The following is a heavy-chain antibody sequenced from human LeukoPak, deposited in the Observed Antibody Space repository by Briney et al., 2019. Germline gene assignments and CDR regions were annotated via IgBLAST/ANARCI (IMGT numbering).Heavy chain of an antibody. CDR2: IYYSGST. J-gene: IGHJ4*02. Sequence: SETLSLTCTVSGGSISSYYWSWIRQPPGKGLEWIGYIYYSGSTNYNPSLKSRVSISVDTSKNQFSLKLSSVTAADAAVYYCARDSGWYNYWGQGTLVTVSS. V-gene: IGHV4-59*01. CDR1: GGSISSYY. CDR3: ARDSGWYNY. D-gene: IGHD6-19*01.